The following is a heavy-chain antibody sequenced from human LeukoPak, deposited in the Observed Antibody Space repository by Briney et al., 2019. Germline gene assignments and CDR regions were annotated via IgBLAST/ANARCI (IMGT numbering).Heavy chain of an antibody. D-gene: IGHD3-10*01. CDR3: AKDLGLSRFGEDNSYFDY. CDR1: GFTFDDYA. V-gene: IGHV3-9*01. Sequence: GGSLRLSCAASGFTFDDYAMHWVRQAPGKGLEWVSGISWNSGSIGYADSVKGRFTISRDNAKNSLYLQMNSLRAEDTALYYCAKDLGLSRFGEDNSYFDYWGQGTLVTVSS. J-gene: IGHJ4*02. CDR2: ISWNSGSI.